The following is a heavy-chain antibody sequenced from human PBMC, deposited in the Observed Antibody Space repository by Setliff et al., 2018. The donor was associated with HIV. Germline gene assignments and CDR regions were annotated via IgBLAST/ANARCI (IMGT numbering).Heavy chain of an antibody. CDR1: GGSMSNYY. D-gene: IGHD4-17*01. Sequence: NPSETLSLTCSVSGGSMSNYYWSWVRQPPGKGLEWMGDIFHTGSSTYNPSLKSRVSLSVDTSKNQFSLRLSAVTAADTAVYYCASLTDYGGDSGSHWGQGTLVTVS. CDR3: ASLTDYGGDSGSH. J-gene: IGHJ4*02. CDR2: IFHTGSS. V-gene: IGHV4-59*01.